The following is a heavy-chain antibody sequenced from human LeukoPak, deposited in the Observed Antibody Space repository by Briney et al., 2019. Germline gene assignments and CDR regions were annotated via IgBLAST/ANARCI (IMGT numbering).Heavy chain of an antibody. Sequence: SETLSLTCTVSGGSISSSSYYWGWIRQPPGKGLEWIGSIYYSGSTYYNPSLKSRVTISVDTSKNQFSLKLSSVTAADTAVYYCAALAERATFDYWGQGTLVTVSS. CDR2: IYYSGST. CDR3: AALAERATFDY. J-gene: IGHJ4*02. D-gene: IGHD5-24*01. CDR1: GGSISSSSYY. V-gene: IGHV4-39*01.